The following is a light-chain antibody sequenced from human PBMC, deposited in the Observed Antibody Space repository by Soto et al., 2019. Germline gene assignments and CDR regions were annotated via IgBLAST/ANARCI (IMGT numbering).Light chain of an antibody. CDR3: QQYGSSPDT. Sequence: EIVLTQSPGTLSLSPGERATLSCRASQSVSSSLAWYQQKPGQAPRLLIYGASTRLTGIPDRFSGSGSGTDVTLTISGLEPEDFAVYYCQQYGSSPDTFGQGTKLEIK. V-gene: IGKV3-20*01. CDR1: QSVSSS. J-gene: IGKJ2*01. CDR2: GAS.